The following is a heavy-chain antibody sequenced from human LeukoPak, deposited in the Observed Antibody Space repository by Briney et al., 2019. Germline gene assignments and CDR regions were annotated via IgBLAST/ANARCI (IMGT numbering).Heavy chain of an antibody. CDR3: ARDLKAYSSSGGVDY. CDR2: ISSSSTTI. V-gene: IGHV3-48*01. J-gene: IGHJ4*02. CDR1: GFTFSSYA. Sequence: QPGGSLRLSCAASGFTFSSYAMSWVRQAPGKGLEWVSYISSSSTTIHYADSVKGRFTISRDSARNSLYLQMNSLTAEDTAVYYCARDLKAYSSSGGVDYWGQGTPVTVSS. D-gene: IGHD6-13*01.